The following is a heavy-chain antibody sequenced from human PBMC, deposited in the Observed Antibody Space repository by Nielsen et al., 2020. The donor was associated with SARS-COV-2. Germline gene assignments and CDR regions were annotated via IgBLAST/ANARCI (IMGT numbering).Heavy chain of an antibody. V-gene: IGHV1-18*01. J-gene: IGHJ3*02. CDR2: ISAYNGNT. CDR3: ARGGGSYPLDAFDI. CDR1: GGTFSSYA. D-gene: IGHD1-26*01. Sequence: ASVKVSCKASGGTFSSYAISWVRQAPGQGLEWMGWISAYNGNTNYAQKLQGRVTMTTDTSTSTAYMELRSLRSDDTAVYYCARGGGSYPLDAFDIWGQGTMVTVSS.